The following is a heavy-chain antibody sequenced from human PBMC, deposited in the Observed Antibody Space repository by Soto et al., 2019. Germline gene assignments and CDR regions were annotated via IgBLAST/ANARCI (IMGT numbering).Heavy chain of an antibody. J-gene: IGHJ4*02. CDR3: ARMGLWGKSTDL. CDR1: GFTFGLYL. V-gene: IGHV3-7*01. Sequence: GGSLRLSCAASGFTFGLYLMGWVRQAPGRGLEWVANLKRDGSEKYFLESVKGRFTMSRDNAKNSFYLHMNNLRAEDTAVYFCARMGLWGKSTDLWGQGTPVTVST. CDR2: LKRDGSEK. D-gene: IGHD7-27*01.